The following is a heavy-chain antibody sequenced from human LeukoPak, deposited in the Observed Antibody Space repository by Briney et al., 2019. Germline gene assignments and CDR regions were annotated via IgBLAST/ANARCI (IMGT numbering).Heavy chain of an antibody. Sequence: ASVKVSCKASGYNFTSYGISWVRQAPGQGLEWVGWISAYNGNTNYAQKLQGRVTMTTDTSTSTAYMELRSLRSDDTAVYYCARARRGYSYGYGHFDYWGQGTLVTVSS. CDR3: ARARRGYSYGYGHFDY. V-gene: IGHV1-18*01. J-gene: IGHJ4*02. CDR1: GYNFTSYG. CDR2: ISAYNGNT. D-gene: IGHD5-18*01.